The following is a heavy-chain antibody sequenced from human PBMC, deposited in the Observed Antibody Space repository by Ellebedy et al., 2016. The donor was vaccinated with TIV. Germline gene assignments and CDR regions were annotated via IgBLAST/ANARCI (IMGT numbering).Heavy chain of an antibody. V-gene: IGHV3-7*03. Sequence: PGGSLRLSCAASGFTFTTYWMSWVRQAPGKGLEWSANMNQVGSEKYYVDSVKGRFTISRDNAQNSLYLHMNNLRAEDTAVYYCARDPNSPGDTGYGDYWGQGVVVTVST. D-gene: IGHD5-12*01. CDR2: MNQVGSEK. CDR3: ARDPNSPGDTGYGDY. CDR1: GFTFTTYW. J-gene: IGHJ4*02.